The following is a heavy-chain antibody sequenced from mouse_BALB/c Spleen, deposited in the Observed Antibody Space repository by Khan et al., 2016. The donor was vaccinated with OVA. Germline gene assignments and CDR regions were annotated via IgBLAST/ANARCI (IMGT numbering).Heavy chain of an antibody. Sequence: QVQLQQSGAELARPGASVKMSCKASGYTFTRYTIHWINTRPGQGLEWIGYINPSNGYTNYNQKFKDKATLTTDKSSTTAYLQLSSLTSDDSAVYNCVRDGAYHRNDGWFAYWGQGTLVTVSA. D-gene: IGHD2-14*01. CDR2: INPSNGYT. J-gene: IGHJ3*01. CDR3: VRDGAYHRNDGWFAY. V-gene: IGHV1-4*01. CDR1: GYTFTRYT.